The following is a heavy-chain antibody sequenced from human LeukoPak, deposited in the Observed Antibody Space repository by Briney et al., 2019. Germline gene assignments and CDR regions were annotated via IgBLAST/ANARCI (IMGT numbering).Heavy chain of an antibody. D-gene: IGHD2-15*01. CDR2: INHSGGT. CDR1: VGSSSGYY. CDR3: ARGQGDLVVVVADRWFDP. J-gene: IGHJ5*02. V-gene: IGHV4-34*01. Sequence: PSETLSLTCAEHVGSSSGYYWSWIRQPPGKGLEWIGEINHSGGTNNNPSLKSRVTISVDTSKNQFSLKLSSVTAADTAVYYCARGQGDLVVVVADRWFDPGGQGTLVTVSS.